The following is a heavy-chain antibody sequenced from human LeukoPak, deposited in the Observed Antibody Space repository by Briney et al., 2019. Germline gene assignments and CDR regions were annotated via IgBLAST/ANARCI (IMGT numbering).Heavy chain of an antibody. J-gene: IGHJ4*02. Sequence: SETLSLTCAVYGGSFSGYYWSWIRQPPGKGLEWIGYIYYSGSTNYNPSLKSRVTISVDTSKNQFSLKLGSVTAADTAVYYCARDPRYCSGGSCYHSFDYWGQGTLVTVSS. D-gene: IGHD2-15*01. V-gene: IGHV4-59*01. CDR3: ARDPRYCSGGSCYHSFDY. CDR1: GGSFSGYY. CDR2: IYYSGST.